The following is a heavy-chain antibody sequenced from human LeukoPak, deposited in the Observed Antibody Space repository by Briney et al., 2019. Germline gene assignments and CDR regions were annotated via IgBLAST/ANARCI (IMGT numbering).Heavy chain of an antibody. CDR1: GFTFSSYS. Sequence: PGGSLRLSCAASGFTFSSYSMNWVRQAPGKGLEWVSYISSSGSTIYYADSVKGRFTISRDNAKNSLYLQMNSLRAEDTAVYYCARAHWGNWFDPWGQGTLVTVSS. V-gene: IGHV3-48*04. J-gene: IGHJ5*02. D-gene: IGHD7-27*01. CDR3: ARAHWGNWFDP. CDR2: ISSSGSTI.